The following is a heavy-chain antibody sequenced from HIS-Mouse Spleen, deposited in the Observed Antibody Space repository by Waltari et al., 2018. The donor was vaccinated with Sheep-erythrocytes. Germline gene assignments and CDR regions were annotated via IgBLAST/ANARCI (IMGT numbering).Heavy chain of an antibody. CDR1: GCSISSGDYY. J-gene: IGHJ4*02. D-gene: IGHD7-27*01. Sequence: QVQLQESGPGLVKPSQTLSLTCTVSGCSISSGDYYWSWIRQPPGKGLEWIGYIYYSGSTYYNPSLKSRVTISVDTSKNQFSLKLSSVTAADTAVYYCARALANWGSSFDYWGQGTLVTVSS. V-gene: IGHV4-30-4*01. CDR3: ARALANWGSSFDY. CDR2: IYYSGST.